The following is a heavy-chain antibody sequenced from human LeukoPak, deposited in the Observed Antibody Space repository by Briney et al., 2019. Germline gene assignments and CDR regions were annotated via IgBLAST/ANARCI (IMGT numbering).Heavy chain of an antibody. Sequence: TSETLSLTCTVSGASIGSFYWSWIRQPAGKGLEWIGRLYNGGDTNYSPSLRSRVTIPVDTSKNQSSLKLNSVTAADTAVYYCARGVEASGVGFYAFDIWGQGTVVTVSS. CDR2: LYNGGDT. CDR1: GASIGSFY. V-gene: IGHV4-4*07. CDR3: ARGVEASGVGFYAFDI. D-gene: IGHD6-13*01. J-gene: IGHJ3*02.